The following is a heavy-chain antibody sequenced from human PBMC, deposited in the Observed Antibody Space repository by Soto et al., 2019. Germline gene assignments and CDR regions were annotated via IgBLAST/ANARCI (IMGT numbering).Heavy chain of an antibody. CDR1: GFTFSDYY. V-gene: IGHV3-11*01. D-gene: IGHD2-2*02. J-gene: IGHJ6*03. CDR3: SRGVVPAAIRSYYYYYYMDV. CDR2: ISSSGSTI. Sequence: PGGSLRLSCAASGFTFSDYYMSWIRQAPGKGLEWFSYISSSGSTIYYADSVKGRFTISRDNAKNSLYLQMNSLRAEDTAVYYCSRGVVPAAIRSYYYYYYMDVWGKGTTVTVSS.